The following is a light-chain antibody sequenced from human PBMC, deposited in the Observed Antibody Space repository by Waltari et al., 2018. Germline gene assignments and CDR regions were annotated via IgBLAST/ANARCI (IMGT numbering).Light chain of an antibody. CDR1: SGDVGSYNL. CDR3: SSYAGSSTTLV. Sequence: QAALTQPASVSGSPGQSITISCTGASGDVGSYNLGSWYQQHPGKAPKLMIYEVTKRPSGISNRFSGSKSGNTASLTISGLQAEDEADYYCSSYAGSSTTLVFGGGTKLTVL. J-gene: IGLJ3*02. CDR2: EVT. V-gene: IGLV2-23*02.